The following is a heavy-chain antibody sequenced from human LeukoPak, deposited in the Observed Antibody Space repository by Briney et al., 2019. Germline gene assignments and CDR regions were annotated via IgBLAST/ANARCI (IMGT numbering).Heavy chain of an antibody. J-gene: IGHJ4*02. D-gene: IGHD6-19*01. CDR3: ARDFALRVAVASAY. CDR1: GYTFTGYY. V-gene: IGHV1-2*02. CDR2: INPNSGGT. Sequence: ASVKVSCKASGYTFTGYYTHWVRQAPGQGLEWMGWINPNSGGTNYAQKFQGRVTMTRDTSISTAYMELSRLRSDDTAVYYCARDFALRVAVASAYWGQGILVTVSS.